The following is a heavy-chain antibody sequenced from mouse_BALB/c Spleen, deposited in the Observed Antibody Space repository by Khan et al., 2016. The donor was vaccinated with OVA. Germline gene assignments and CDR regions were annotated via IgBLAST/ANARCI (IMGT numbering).Heavy chain of an antibody. CDR3: AGRAYCANWYFDV. Sequence: EVQLQESGPGLVKPSQSLSLSCTVSGYSITSYYAWYLIRQFPGNILECMCYISYSGSTSYNPTLKSRTPITRDTSSNQSYLQLNYVTSGDTATYYCAGRAYCANWYFDVWGEGTTVTVSS. CDR1: GYSITSYYA. V-gene: IGHV3-2*02. CDR2: ISYSGST. D-gene: IGHD3-3*01. J-gene: IGHJ1*01.